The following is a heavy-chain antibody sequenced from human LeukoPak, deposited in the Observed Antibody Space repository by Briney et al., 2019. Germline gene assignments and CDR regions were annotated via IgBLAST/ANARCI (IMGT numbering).Heavy chain of an antibody. J-gene: IGHJ4*02. CDR2: MNPNSGNT. CDR3: ARLAHLWCGGDCYSPY. Sequence: GASVKVSCKASGYTFTSYDINWVRQATGQGLEWMGWMNPNSGNTGYAQKFQGRVTMTRNTSISTAYMELSSLRSEDTAVYYCARLAHLWCGGDCYSPYWSQGTLVTVSS. V-gene: IGHV1-8*01. CDR1: GYTFTSYD. D-gene: IGHD2-21*02.